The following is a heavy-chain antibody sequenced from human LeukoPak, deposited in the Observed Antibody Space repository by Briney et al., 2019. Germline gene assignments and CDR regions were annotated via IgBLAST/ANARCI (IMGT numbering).Heavy chain of an antibody. CDR3: AKNYGSGSYWDP. CDR2: IIPILGIA. Sequence: SVKVSCKASGGTFSSYAISWVRQAPGQGLEWMGRIIPILGIANYAQKFQGRVTITADKSTSTAYMELSSLRSEDTAVYYCAKNYGSGSYWDPWGQGTLVTVSS. CDR1: GGTFSSYA. J-gene: IGHJ5*02. V-gene: IGHV1-69*04. D-gene: IGHD3-10*01.